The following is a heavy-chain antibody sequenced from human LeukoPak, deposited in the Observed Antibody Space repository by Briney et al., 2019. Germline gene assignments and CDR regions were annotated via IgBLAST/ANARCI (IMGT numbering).Heavy chain of an antibody. D-gene: IGHD2-8*02. CDR2: ISRYGGNI. Sequence: GGSLRLSCAASGFTFSSYAMSWVRQAPGTGLEWVSGISRYGGNIYYAESVKGRFTIARDNSNDTLYLQMNTLRVEDTAVYYCAKDFVGTGNFRGGDYWGQGTLVTVSS. CDR3: AKDFVGTGNFRGGDY. CDR1: GFTFSSYA. J-gene: IGHJ4*02. V-gene: IGHV3-23*01.